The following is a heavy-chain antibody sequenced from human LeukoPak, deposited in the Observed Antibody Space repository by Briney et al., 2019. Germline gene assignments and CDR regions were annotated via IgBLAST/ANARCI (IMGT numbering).Heavy chain of an antibody. CDR3: ARALPDYGDYLTTFDY. D-gene: IGHD4-17*01. J-gene: IGHJ4*02. CDR1: GYTFTGYY. V-gene: IGHV1-2*02. CDR2: INPNSGGT. Sequence: ASVKVSCKASGYTFTGYYMHWVRQAPGQGLEWMGWINPNSGGTNYAQKFQGRVTMTRDTSTSTAYMELSRLRSDDTAVYYCARALPDYGDYLTTFDYWGQGTLVTVSS.